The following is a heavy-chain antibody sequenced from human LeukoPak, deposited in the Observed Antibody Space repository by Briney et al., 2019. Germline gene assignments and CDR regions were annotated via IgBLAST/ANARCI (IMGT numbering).Heavy chain of an antibody. CDR2: IRSKAYGGTT. V-gene: IGHV3-49*04. Sequence: PGRSLRLSCTASGFTFGDYAMSWVRQAPGKGLEWVGFIRSKAYGGTTEYVASVKGRFTISRDDSKSIAYLQMNNLKTEDTAVYYCTKESSGWYEGWFDPWGQGTLVTVSS. D-gene: IGHD6-19*01. CDR3: TKESSGWYEGWFDP. CDR1: GFTFGDYA. J-gene: IGHJ5*02.